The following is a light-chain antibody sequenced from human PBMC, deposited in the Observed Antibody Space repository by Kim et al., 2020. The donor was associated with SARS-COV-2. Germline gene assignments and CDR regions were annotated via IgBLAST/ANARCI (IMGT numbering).Light chain of an antibody. CDR1: QSVSSN. J-gene: IGKJ5*01. Sequence: VSPGERATLSCRASQSVSSNLAWYQQKPGQAPRLLIYGASTRATDIPARFSGSGSGTEFTLTISSLQSEDFAVYYCQQYNNWPYTFGQGTRLEI. V-gene: IGKV3-15*01. CDR3: QQYNNWPYT. CDR2: GAS.